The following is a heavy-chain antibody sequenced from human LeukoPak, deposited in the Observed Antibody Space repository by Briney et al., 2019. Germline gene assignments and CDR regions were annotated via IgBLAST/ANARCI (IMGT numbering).Heavy chain of an antibody. J-gene: IGHJ5*02. Sequence: SETLSLTCTVSGGSISSSSYYWGWIRQPPGKGLEWIGSIYYSGSTYYNPSLKSRVTISVDTSKNQFSLKLSSVTAADTAVYYCARDRRTTMVRGVTWFDPWGQGTLVTVSS. CDR1: GGSISSSSYY. D-gene: IGHD3-10*01. CDR2: IYYSGST. V-gene: IGHV4-39*07. CDR3: ARDRRTTMVRGVTWFDP.